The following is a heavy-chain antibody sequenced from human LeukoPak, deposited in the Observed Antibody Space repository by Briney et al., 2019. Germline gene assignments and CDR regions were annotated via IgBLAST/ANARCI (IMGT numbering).Heavy chain of an antibody. D-gene: IGHD3-10*01. CDR3: AREITKSWFDP. V-gene: IGHV3-33*08. Sequence: GGSLRLSCTASKFTFSNYGMHWVRQAPGKGLEWVAVIWYDGSNKYYADSVKGRFTISRDNSKNTLYLQMNSLRAEDTAVYYCAREITKSWFDPWGQGTLVTVSS. CDR2: IWYDGSNK. CDR1: KFTFSNYG. J-gene: IGHJ5*02.